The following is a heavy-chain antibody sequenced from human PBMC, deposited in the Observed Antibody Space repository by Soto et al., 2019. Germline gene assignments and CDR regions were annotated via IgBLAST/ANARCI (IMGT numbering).Heavy chain of an antibody. J-gene: IGHJ2*01. CDR3: ARGRDDYNGWYVDL. D-gene: IGHD4-4*01. CDR1: GGSISTYY. CDR2: LYYGGST. Sequence: SETLSLTCTVSGGSISTYYWNWIRQPPGKGPEWIGYLYYGGSTNYNPSLESRVTISLDTSKNQISLKLSSVTAADTAVYYCARGRDDYNGWYVDLWGRGSLVTVSS. V-gene: IGHV4-59*01.